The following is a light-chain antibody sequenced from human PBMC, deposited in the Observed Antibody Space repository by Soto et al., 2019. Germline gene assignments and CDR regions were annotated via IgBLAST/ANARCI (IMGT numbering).Light chain of an antibody. CDR1: QSVSSSY. Sequence: EIVLTQSPGTLSLSPGARDPLSCRASQSVSSSYLGWYQQKPGQAPRLLIYGASSRATGIPDRFSGSGSGTDFTLTISRLEPEDFAVYYCQQYGSSGTFGQGTKVDIK. J-gene: IGKJ1*01. CDR2: GAS. CDR3: QQYGSSGT. V-gene: IGKV3-20*01.